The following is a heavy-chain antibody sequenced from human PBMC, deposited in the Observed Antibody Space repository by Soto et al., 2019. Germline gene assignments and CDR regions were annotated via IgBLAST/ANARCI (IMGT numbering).Heavy chain of an antibody. J-gene: IGHJ4*02. CDR1: GFTFSSYG. Sequence: GGSLRLSCVASGFTFSSYGMDWVRQAPGKGLQWVAVISYDGSNKYYADSVKGRFTISRDNSKNTLYLQMNSLRAEDTAVYYCAKDLSEAHFDYWGQGTLVTVSS. CDR3: AKDLSEAHFDY. V-gene: IGHV3-30*18. CDR2: ISYDGSNK.